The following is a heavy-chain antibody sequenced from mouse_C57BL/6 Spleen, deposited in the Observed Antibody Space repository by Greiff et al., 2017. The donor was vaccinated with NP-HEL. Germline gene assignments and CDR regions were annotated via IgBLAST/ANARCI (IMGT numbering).Heavy chain of an antibody. CDR1: GYAFSSSW. J-gene: IGHJ1*03. CDR3: ARGATVWYFDV. Sequence: VQLQESGPELVKPGASVKISCKASGYAFSSSWMNRVKQRPGKGLEWIGRIYPGDGDTNYNGKFKGKATLTADKSSSTAYMQLSSLTSEDSAVYFCARGATVWYFDVWGTGTTVTVSS. D-gene: IGHD1-1*01. CDR2: IYPGDGDT. V-gene: IGHV1-82*01.